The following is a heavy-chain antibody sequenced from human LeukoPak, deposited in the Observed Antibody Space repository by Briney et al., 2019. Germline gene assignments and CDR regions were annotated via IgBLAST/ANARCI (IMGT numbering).Heavy chain of an antibody. CDR3: ARVGVGYDSSGYYPFDY. J-gene: IGHJ4*02. D-gene: IGHD3-22*01. CDR1: GGSISSYY. Sequence: SETLSLACTVSGGSISSYYWSWIRQPPGKGLEWIGYIYYSGSTSYNPSLKSRVTISVDTSKNQFSLKLSSVTAADTAVYYCARVGVGYDSSGYYPFDYWGQGTLVTVSS. CDR2: IYYSGST. V-gene: IGHV4-59*01.